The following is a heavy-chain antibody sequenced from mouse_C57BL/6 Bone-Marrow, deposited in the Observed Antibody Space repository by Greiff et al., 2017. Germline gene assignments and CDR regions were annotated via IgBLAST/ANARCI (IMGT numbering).Heavy chain of an antibody. CDR1: GYTFTSYW. CDR2: IYPSDSET. CDR3: TLWYFYAMDY. Sequence: QVQLQQPGAELVRPGSSVKLSCKASGYTFTSYWMDWVKQRPGQGLEWIGNIYPSDSETHYNQKFKDKATLTVDKSSSKAYMQLSSLTSEDSAVYYWTLWYFYAMDYWGQGTSVTVSS. V-gene: IGHV1-61*01. J-gene: IGHJ4*01. D-gene: IGHD1-1*02.